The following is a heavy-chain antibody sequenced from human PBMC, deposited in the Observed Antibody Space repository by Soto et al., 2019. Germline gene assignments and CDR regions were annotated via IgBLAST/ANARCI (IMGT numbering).Heavy chain of an antibody. Sequence: SETLSLTCTVSGGSIINYYGSWVRQPPGKGLECIGYIYYSGSTSYNPSLKSRVTISVDTSKNQLSLKLNSVTAADTAVYYCARRPGFGHAFDIWGQGTMVTVS. CDR1: GGSIINYY. J-gene: IGHJ3*02. CDR2: IYYSGST. D-gene: IGHD3-10*01. CDR3: ARRPGFGHAFDI. V-gene: IGHV4-59*08.